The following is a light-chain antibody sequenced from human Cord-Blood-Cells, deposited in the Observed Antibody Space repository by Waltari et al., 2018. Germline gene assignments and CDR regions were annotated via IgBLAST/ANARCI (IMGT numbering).Light chain of an antibody. CDR1: QSVSSSY. CDR2: GAS. J-gene: IGKJ1*01. CDR3: QQYGSLWT. Sequence: IVLTQSPGTLSLSPGERATLSCRASQSVSSSYLAWYQQKPGQAPRLLIYGASSRGTVIPDRFSGSGSGTDFTLTISRLEPEDFAVYYCQQYGSLWTFGQGTKVEIK. V-gene: IGKV3-20*01.